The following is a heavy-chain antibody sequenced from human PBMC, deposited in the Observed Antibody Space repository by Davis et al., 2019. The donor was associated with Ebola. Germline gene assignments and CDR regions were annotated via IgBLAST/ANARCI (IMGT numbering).Heavy chain of an antibody. Sequence: GESLKISCAASGFTFSSYAMHWVRQAPGKGLEWVAVISYDGSNKYYADSVKGRFTISRDNSKNTLYLQMNSLRAEDTAVYYCARYSSSSGDYYYYYMDVWGKGTTVTVSS. D-gene: IGHD6-6*01. CDR2: ISYDGSNK. V-gene: IGHV3-30-3*01. CDR3: ARYSSSSGDYYYYYMDV. CDR1: GFTFSSYA. J-gene: IGHJ6*03.